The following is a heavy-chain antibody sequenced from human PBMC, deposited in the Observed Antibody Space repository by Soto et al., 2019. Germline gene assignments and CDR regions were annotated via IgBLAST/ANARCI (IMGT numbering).Heavy chain of an antibody. V-gene: IGHV4-31*02. J-gene: IGHJ4*02. CDR2: IYSSGST. CDR1: GGSISSGGYY. Sequence: SETLSLTXTVSGGSISSGGYYWSWIRQHPGKGLEWIGYIYSSGSTYYQPSLESRVTISVDTSKNHFSLKLSSATAADTAVYYCARGYSSSHFDYWGQGTLVTVSS. D-gene: IGHD6-6*01. CDR3: ARGYSSSHFDY.